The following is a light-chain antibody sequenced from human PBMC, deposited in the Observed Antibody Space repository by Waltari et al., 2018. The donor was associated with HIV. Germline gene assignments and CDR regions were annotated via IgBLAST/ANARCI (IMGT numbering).Light chain of an antibody. V-gene: IGLV2-23*02. CDR2: DVS. Sequence: QSALTQPASVSGSPGQSITISCTGTSSAVGNYNYVSWYQQHPGKAPKLMIYDVSKRPSGVSNRFSGSKSGNTASLTISGLQAEDEADYYCCSYAGSSTFVFGTGTKVTVL. CDR3: CSYAGSSTFV. J-gene: IGLJ1*01. CDR1: SSAVGNYNY.